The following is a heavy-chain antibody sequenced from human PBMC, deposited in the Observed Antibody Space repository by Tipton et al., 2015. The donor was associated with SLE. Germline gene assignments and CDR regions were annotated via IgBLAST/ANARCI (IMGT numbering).Heavy chain of an antibody. V-gene: IGHV3-23*01. CDR3: AKGKRTIYDHDAYDM. J-gene: IGHJ3*02. CDR1: GFSISTYG. CDR2: IRNGGGKSDGKT. D-gene: IGHD3-3*01. Sequence: SLRLSCAPSGFSISTYGMAWVRQPPGKGLEWVSTIRNGGGKSDGKTYYAESVMGRFTISRDRSKNTIYLQMDSLRAEDTALYYCAKGKRTIYDHDAYDMWGQGTAVTVSS.